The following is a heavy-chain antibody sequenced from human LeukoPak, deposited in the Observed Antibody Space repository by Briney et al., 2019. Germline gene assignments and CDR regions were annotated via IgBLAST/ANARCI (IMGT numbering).Heavy chain of an antibody. CDR2: IIPVLGVS. J-gene: IGHJ5*02. CDR3: ARGSPGPAYNWFDP. CDR1: GGSFSSYV. Sequence: ASVKVSCKASGGSFSSYVITWVRQTPGQGLEWMGRIIPVLGVSNFAQKFQGRVTITRNTSISTAYMELSSLRSEDTAVYYCARGSPGPAYNWFDPWGQGTLVTVSS. V-gene: IGHV1-69*10.